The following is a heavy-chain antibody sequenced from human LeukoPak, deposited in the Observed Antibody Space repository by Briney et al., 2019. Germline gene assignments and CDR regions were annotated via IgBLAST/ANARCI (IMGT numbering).Heavy chain of an antibody. V-gene: IGHV3-30*18. J-gene: IGHJ4*02. Sequence: GGSLRLTCAASGFIFSSYWMHWVRQAPGKGLEWVAVISYDGSNKYYADSVKGRFTISRDNSKNTLYLQMNSLRAEDTAVYYCAKDLGIAAAGTNYWGQGTLVTVSS. D-gene: IGHD6-13*01. CDR3: AKDLGIAAAGTNY. CDR2: ISYDGSNK. CDR1: GFIFSSYW.